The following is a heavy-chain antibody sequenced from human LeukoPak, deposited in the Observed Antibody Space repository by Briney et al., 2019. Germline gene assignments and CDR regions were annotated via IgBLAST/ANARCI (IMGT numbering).Heavy chain of an antibody. CDR3: ARALAVAGTGGHY. Sequence: GGSLRLSCAASGLTFSSHWMHWVRQAPGKGLVWVSRITNDGSSTTYADSVKGRFTISRDNAKNMLYLQVNSLRAEDTAVYYCARALAVAGTGGHYWGQGTLVTVSP. D-gene: IGHD6-19*01. J-gene: IGHJ4*02. CDR1: GLTFSSHW. CDR2: ITNDGSST. V-gene: IGHV3-74*01.